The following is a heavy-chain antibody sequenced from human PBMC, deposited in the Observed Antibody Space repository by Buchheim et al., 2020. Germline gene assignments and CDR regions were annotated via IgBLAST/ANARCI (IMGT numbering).Heavy chain of an antibody. CDR3: ARDLDMYDILTGYNDY. CDR2: IWYDGSNK. J-gene: IGHJ4*02. D-gene: IGHD3-9*01. V-gene: IGHV3-33*01. CDR1: GFTFSSYG. Sequence: VQLVESGGGVVQPGRSLRLSCAASGFTFSSYGMHWVRQAPGKGLEWVAVIWYDGSNKYYADSVKGRFTISRDNSKNTLYLQMNSLRAEDTAVYYCARDLDMYDILTGYNDYWGQGTL.